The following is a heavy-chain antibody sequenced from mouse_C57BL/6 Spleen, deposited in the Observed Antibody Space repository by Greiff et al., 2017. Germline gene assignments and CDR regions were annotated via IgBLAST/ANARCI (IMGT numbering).Heavy chain of an antibody. Sequence: EVQLVESGGGLVKPGGSLKLSCAASGFTFSSYAMSWVRQTPEKRLEWVATISDGGSYTYYPGNVKGRFTISRDNAKNNLYLQMSHLKSEDTAMYYCARDYYGSITGGFAYWGQGTLVTVSA. CDR1: GFTFSSYA. V-gene: IGHV5-4*01. CDR2: ISDGGSYT. D-gene: IGHD1-1*01. J-gene: IGHJ3*01. CDR3: ARDYYGSITGGFAY.